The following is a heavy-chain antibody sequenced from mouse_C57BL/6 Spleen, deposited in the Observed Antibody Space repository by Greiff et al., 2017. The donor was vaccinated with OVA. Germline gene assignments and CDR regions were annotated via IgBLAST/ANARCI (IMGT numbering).Heavy chain of an antibody. J-gene: IGHJ4*01. CDR3: ARGGYDYDEGLYYAMDY. CDR2: IYPGGGYT. D-gene: IGHD2-4*01. CDR1: GYTFTNYW. Sequence: QVQLKQSGAELVRPGTSVKMSCKASGYTFTNYWIGWAKQRPGHGLEWIGDIYPGGGYTNYNEKFKGKATLTADKSSSTAYMQFSSLTSEDSAIYYCARGGYDYDEGLYYAMDYWGQGTSVTVSS. V-gene: IGHV1-63*01.